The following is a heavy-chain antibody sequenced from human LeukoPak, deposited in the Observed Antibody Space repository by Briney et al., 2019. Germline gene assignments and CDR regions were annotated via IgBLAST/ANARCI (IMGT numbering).Heavy chain of an antibody. V-gene: IGHV3-23*01. CDR3: AKVQTWGSYRYGGEAFDI. J-gene: IGHJ3*02. D-gene: IGHD3-16*02. CDR2: ISGSGGST. Sequence: GGTLRLSCAASGFTFSSYGMSWVRQAPGKGLEWVSAISGSGGSTYYADSVRGRFTISRDNSKNTLYLQMNSLRAEDTAVYYCAKVQTWGSYRYGGEAFDIWGQGTMVTVSS. CDR1: GFTFSSYG.